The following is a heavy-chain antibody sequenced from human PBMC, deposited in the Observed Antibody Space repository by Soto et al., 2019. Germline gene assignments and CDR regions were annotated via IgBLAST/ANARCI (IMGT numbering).Heavy chain of an antibody. V-gene: IGHV1-18*04. Sequence: GASVKVSCKASGYTFTTNGIIWVRQAPGQHLEWLGWISARNGDTKYAQGFQGRVTLTTDTSTTTAYMELMNLRSDDTAVYFCARVQVLPNPAADFWGQGTLVTVPS. CDR1: GYTFTTNG. CDR3: ARVQVLPNPAADF. J-gene: IGHJ4*02. D-gene: IGHD3-10*01. CDR2: ISARNGDT.